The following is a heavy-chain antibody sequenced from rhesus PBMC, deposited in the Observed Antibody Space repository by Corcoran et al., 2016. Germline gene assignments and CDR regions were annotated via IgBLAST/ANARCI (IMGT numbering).Heavy chain of an antibody. J-gene: IGHJ4*01. CDR3: ASGGDYGSSYRY. D-gene: IGHD4-29*01. Sequence: QLQLQESGPGLVKPSETRSVTCAVSGGSISSSYWSWIRQAPGKGREWSGYIYGSGSRTNSYPSLKRRVPLSVHTSKHQLSLKLRSVTAADTAVYYCASGGDYGSSYRYWGQGVLVTVSS. CDR2: IYGSGSRT. CDR1: GGSISSSY. V-gene: IGHV4-169*01.